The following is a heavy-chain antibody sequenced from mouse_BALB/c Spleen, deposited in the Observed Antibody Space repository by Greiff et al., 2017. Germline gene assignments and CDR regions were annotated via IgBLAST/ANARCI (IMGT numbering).Heavy chain of an antibody. V-gene: IGHV1-52*01. CDR3: ARSGITTAQAWFAY. J-gene: IGHJ3*01. D-gene: IGHD1-2*01. CDR2: IDPYDSET. Sequence: QVHVKQPGAELVRPGASVKLSCKASGYTFTSYWMNWVKQRPEQGLEWIGRIDPYDSETHYNQKFKDKAILTVDKSSSTAYMQLSSLTSEDSAVYYCARSGITTAQAWFAYWGQGTLVTVSA. CDR1: GYTFTSYW.